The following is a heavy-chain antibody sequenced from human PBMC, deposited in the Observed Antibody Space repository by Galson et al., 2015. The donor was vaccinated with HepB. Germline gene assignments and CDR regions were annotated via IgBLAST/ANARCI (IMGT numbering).Heavy chain of an antibody. J-gene: IGHJ2*01. V-gene: IGHV1-69*13. D-gene: IGHD2-15*01. Sequence: SVKVSCKASGGTFSSYAISWVRQAPGQGLEWMGGIIPIFGTANYAQKFQGRVTITADESTSTAYMELSSLRSEDTAVYYCARVGCSGGSCYSDWYFDLWGRGTLVTVSS. CDR2: IIPIFGTA. CDR1: GGTFSSYA. CDR3: ARVGCSGGSCYSDWYFDL.